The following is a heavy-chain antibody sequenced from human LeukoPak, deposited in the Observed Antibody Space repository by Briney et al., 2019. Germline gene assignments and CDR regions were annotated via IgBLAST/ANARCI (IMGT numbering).Heavy chain of an antibody. V-gene: IGHV1-18*01. Sequence: ASVKVSCKASGYNFTSYGISWVRQAPGQGLEWMGWISGYNGYTNYAQKFQGRISMTTDTSTTTAFMELRSLRSDDTAVYYCARGIEGYDVLTGYYPWGQGTLVTVSS. D-gene: IGHD3-9*01. CDR2: ISGYNGYT. CDR3: ARGIEGYDVLTGYYP. J-gene: IGHJ5*02. CDR1: GYNFTSYG.